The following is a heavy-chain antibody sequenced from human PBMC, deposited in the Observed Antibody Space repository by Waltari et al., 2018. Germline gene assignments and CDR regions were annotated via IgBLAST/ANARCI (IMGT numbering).Heavy chain of an antibody. J-gene: IGHJ4*02. CDR3: ARDANSGGYHRYYFDY. CDR2: ISYDGSKK. Sequence: QVQLVESGGGVVQPGRSLRLSCAASGFTFSSSAMHWVRQAPGKGLEWVAVISYDGSKKYYADSVKGRFTISRDNSKNTLYLQMNSLRAEDTAVYYCARDANSGGYHRYYFDYWGQGTLVTVSS. CDR1: GFTFSSSA. V-gene: IGHV3-30-3*01. D-gene: IGHD1-26*01.